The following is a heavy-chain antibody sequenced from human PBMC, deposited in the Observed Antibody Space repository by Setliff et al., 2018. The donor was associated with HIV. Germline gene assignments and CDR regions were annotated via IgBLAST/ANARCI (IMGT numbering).Heavy chain of an antibody. CDR1: GGSFSSYA. V-gene: IGHV1-69*06. CDR3: ATDPGYSSTWYSESFQH. D-gene: IGHD6-13*01. J-gene: IGHJ1*01. CDR2: IIPIFGTA. Sequence: SVKVSCKASGGSFSSYAISWVRQAPGQGLEWMGGIIPIFGTAKYAQKFQGRLTMTEDTSTDTAYMELSSLRSDDTAMYYCATDPGYSSTWYSESFQHWGQGTEVTVSS.